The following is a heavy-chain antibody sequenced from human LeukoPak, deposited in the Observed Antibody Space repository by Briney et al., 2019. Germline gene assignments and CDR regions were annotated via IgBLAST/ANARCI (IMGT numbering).Heavy chain of an antibody. Sequence: GGSLRLSCAAPGFTFGSYGMHWVRQAPGKGVEWVAFIRYDGSNKYSADSVKGRFTISRDNSKNTLYLQMNSLRAEDTAVYYCAKLDFYCSSTSCQFDYWGQGTLVTVSS. CDR3: AKLDFYCSSTSCQFDY. CDR1: GFTFGSYG. CDR2: IRYDGSNK. D-gene: IGHD2-2*01. V-gene: IGHV3-30*02. J-gene: IGHJ4*02.